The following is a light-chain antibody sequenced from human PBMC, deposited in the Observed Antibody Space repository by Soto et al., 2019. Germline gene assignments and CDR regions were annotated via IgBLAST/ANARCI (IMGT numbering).Light chain of an antibody. CDR3: QQRSNWPPIT. CDR2: DAS. V-gene: IGKV3D-20*02. J-gene: IGKJ5*01. Sequence: EIVLTQSPGTLSLSPGDKDTLSCRASQSVGDTFLSWYQQKPGQAPRLLIYDASTRATGIPDRFSGSGSGTDFTLTISSVEPDDFAVYYCQQRSNWPPITFGQGTRLEIK. CDR1: QSVGDTF.